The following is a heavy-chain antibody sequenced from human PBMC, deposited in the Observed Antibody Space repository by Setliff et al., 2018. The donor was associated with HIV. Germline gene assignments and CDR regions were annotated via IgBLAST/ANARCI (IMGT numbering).Heavy chain of an antibody. CDR3: ASFLFTSSWYGLEY. J-gene: IGHJ4*02. D-gene: IGHD6-13*01. Sequence: GGSLRPPCAASGLTGSSNYMIWVRQAPGKGLEWVSVIFSGGNTYSADSVKGRFTISRNNSKNTLYLQVNGLTAEDTAVDCCASFLFTSSWYGLEYWGRGTMVTVSS. V-gene: IGHV3-66*01. CDR2: IFSGGNT. CDR1: GLTGSSNY.